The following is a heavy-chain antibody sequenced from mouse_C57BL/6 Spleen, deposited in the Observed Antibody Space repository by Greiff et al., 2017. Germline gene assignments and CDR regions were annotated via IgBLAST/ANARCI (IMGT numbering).Heavy chain of an antibody. CDR1: GFTFSSYG. Sequence: EVMLVESGGDLVKPGGSLKLSCAASGFTFSSYGMSWVRQTPDKRLEWVATISSGGSYTYYPDSVKGRFTISRDNAKNTLYLQMSSLKSEDTAMYYCARRTGKGFDYWGQGTTLTVSS. V-gene: IGHV5-6*02. J-gene: IGHJ2*01. D-gene: IGHD4-1*01. CDR3: ARRTGKGFDY. CDR2: ISSGGSYT.